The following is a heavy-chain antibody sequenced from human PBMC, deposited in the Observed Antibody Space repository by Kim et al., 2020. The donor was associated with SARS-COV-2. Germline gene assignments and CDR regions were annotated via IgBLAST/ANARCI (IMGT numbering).Heavy chain of an antibody. CDR2: ISGSRDYV. CDR1: GFNFNDYF. CDR3: ATRGVLRAGWRWVDV. D-gene: IGHD3-10*01. Sequence: GGSLRLSCAASGFNFNDYFMSWIRQAPGRGLEWLSYISGSRDYVNTADSVKGRFTISRDNVRRSLYLQMDNVRSEDKAVYYCATRGVLRAGWRWVDVWG. V-gene: IGHV3-11*03. J-gene: IGHJ6*02.